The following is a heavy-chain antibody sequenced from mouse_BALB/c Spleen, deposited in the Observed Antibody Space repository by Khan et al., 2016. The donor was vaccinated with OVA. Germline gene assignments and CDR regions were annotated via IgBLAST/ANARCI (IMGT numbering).Heavy chain of an antibody. V-gene: IGHV5-9-3*01. CDR3: ARQGGIYDGPFDY. Sequence: VELVESGGGLVKPGGSLKLSCAASGFTFNNYAMSWVRQTPEKRLEWVATVSSGGSYTYYPDNVKGRFTFSRDNAESTLYLQMSSLRSEDTAMYYCARQGGIYDGPFDYWGQGTTLTVSS. D-gene: IGHD2-3*01. J-gene: IGHJ2*01. CDR1: GFTFNNYA. CDR2: VSSGGSYT.